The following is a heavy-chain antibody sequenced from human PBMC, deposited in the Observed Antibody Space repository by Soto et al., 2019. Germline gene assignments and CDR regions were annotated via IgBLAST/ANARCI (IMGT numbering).Heavy chain of an antibody. CDR1: GFTFSSYG. V-gene: IGHV3-30*18. D-gene: IGHD3-22*01. CDR2: ILNDGSNK. CDR3: AKEWVYDSSGWSFDY. Sequence: QVQLVESGGGVVQPGRSLRLSCAASGFTFSSYGMHWVRQAPGKGLEWVAVILNDGSNKYYADSVKGRFTISRGNSKKPLYLQMNGRRAEDTAVFYCAKEWVYDSSGWSFDYWGQGTLVTVSS. J-gene: IGHJ4*02.